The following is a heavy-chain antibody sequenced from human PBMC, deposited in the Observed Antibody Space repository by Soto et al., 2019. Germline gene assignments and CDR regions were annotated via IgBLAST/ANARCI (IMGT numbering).Heavy chain of an antibody. D-gene: IGHD6-6*01. CDR2: IDPSDSYT. CDR3: ASLRGSSSSANYYYYGMDV. CDR1: GYSFTSYW. J-gene: IGHJ6*02. Sequence: GESLKISCKGSGYSFTSYWISWVRQMPGEGLEWMGRIDPSDSYTNYSPSFQGHVTISADKSISTAYLQWSSLKASDTAMYYCASLRGSSSSANYYYYGMDVWGQGTTVTVSS. V-gene: IGHV5-10-1*01.